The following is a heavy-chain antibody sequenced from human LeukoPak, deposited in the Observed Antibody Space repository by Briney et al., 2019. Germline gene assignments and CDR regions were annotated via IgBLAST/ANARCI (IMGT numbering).Heavy chain of an antibody. CDR3: ARGRSTGYPYYFEY. V-gene: IGHV1-8*03. CDR2: MNPNSGGT. CDR1: GYTFTSYD. J-gene: IGHJ4*02. Sequence: ASVKVSCKASGYTFTSYDINWVRQATGQGLEWMGWMNPNSGGTGYAQKFQGRVTITRNTSISTAHMELSGLRSEDTAVYYCARGRSTGYPYYFEYWGQGTLVTVSS. D-gene: IGHD5-12*01.